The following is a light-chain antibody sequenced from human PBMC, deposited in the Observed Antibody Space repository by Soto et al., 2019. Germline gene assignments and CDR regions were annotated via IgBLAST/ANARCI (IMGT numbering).Light chain of an antibody. CDR1: SGQSSYA. J-gene: IGLJ7*01. Sequence: QPVLTQSPSASASLGASVKLTCTLSSGQSSYAIAWYQQQPGKGPRFLMKLKSDGSHTKGDGIPDRFSGSSSGAERHLTISGLQSDDEGDYYCQAWGTSAVFGGGTQPDRP. V-gene: IGLV4-69*01. CDR3: QAWGTSAV. CDR2: LKSDGSH.